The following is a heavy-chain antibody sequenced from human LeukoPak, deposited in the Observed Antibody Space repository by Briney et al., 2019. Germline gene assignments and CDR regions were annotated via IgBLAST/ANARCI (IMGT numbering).Heavy chain of an antibody. Sequence: ASVKVSCKASGYTFTSYGIRWVRQAPGQGLEWMGWISAYNGNTNYAQKPQGRVTMTTDTSTSTAYMELRSLRSDDTAVYYCARERPDLPLYYYYYGMDVWGQGTTVTVSS. CDR2: ISAYNGNT. D-gene: IGHD5/OR15-5a*01. CDR1: GYTFTSYG. J-gene: IGHJ6*02. CDR3: ARERPDLPLYYYYYGMDV. V-gene: IGHV1-18*01.